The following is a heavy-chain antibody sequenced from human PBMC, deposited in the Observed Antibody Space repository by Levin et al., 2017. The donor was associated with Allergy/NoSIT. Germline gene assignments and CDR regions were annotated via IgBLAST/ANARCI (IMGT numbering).Heavy chain of an antibody. J-gene: IGHJ5*02. CDR3: ARDTTVGGEA. V-gene: IGHV3-7*03. Sequence: GESLKISCAASGFTFSDYWRTWVRQPPGKGLEWVANINQDGTQKHHADSVKGRFTISRDNAENSLFLQMNYLGTDDTAVYFCARDTTVGGEAWGQGTLVTVSS. D-gene: IGHD4-11*01. CDR2: INQDGTQK. CDR1: GFTFSDYW.